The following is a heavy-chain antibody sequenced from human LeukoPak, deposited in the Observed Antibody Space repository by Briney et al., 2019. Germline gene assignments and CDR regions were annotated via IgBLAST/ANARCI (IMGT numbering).Heavy chain of an antibody. V-gene: IGHV3-48*01. CDR2: ISSSSSTL. Sequence: QSGGSLRLSCAVSGFTFSRYSMNWVRQAPGKGLEWVSYISSSSSTLYYADSVKSRFSISRDNAKTSLYLQMNSLRAEDTAVYYCASGAEGYVFDPWGQGTLVTVSS. D-gene: IGHD5-12*01. CDR1: GFTFSRYS. J-gene: IGHJ5*02. CDR3: ASGAEGYVFDP.